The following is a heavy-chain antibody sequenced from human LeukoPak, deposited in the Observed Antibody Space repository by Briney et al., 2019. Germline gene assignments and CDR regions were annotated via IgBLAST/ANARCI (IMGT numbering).Heavy chain of an antibody. CDR2: ISRSGDRT. V-gene: IGHV3-23*01. Sequence: GGSLRLSCAASGFTFSTYAMSWVRQAPGEGREWVSSISRSGDRTFYADSVKDRFTISRDNSENTLYLQMSRLRAEDTAVYYCAKDRPNYHESNGHYYRPNGDYWGQGTLVTVSS. CDR3: AKDRPNYHESNGHYYRPNGDY. J-gene: IGHJ4*02. CDR1: GFTFSTYA. D-gene: IGHD3-22*01.